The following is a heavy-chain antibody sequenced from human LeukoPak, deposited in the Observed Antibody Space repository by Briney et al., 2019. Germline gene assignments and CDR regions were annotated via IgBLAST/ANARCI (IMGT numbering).Heavy chain of an antibody. J-gene: IGHJ4*02. V-gene: IGHV4-59*01. D-gene: IGHD6-19*01. CDR3: ARGGVEVSEWLLHYYFDY. Sequence: SETLSLTCTVSGGSISSYYWSWIRQPPGKGLEWIGYIYYSGSTNYNPSLKSRVTISVDTSKNQFSLKLSSVTAADTAVYYCARGGVEVSEWLLHYYFDYWGQGTLVTVSS. CDR2: IYYSGST. CDR1: GGSISSYY.